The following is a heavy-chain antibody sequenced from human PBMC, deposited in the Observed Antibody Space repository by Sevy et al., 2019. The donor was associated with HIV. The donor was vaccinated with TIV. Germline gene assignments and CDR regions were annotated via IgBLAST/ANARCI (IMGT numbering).Heavy chain of an antibody. CDR1: GYTFTSYG. D-gene: IGHD6-19*01. CDR3: ARDEQRSGWYPPYYYFYYYGMDV. V-gene: IGHV1-18*01. Sequence: ASVKVSCKASGYTFTSYGISWVRQAPGQGLEWMGWISAYNGNTNYAQRLQGRVTMTTDTSTSTAYMELRSRRSDDTAVYYCARDEQRSGWYPPYYYFYYYGMDVWGQGTTVTVSS. CDR2: ISAYNGNT. J-gene: IGHJ6*02.